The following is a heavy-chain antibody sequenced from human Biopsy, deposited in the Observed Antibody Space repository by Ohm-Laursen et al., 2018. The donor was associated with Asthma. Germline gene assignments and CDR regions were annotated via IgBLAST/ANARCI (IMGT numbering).Heavy chain of an antibody. J-gene: IGHJ4*02. CDR1: GASITTSPSY. CDR3: ARNLPGYTYGPFED. Sequence: SQTLSLTCIVSGASITTSPSYWSWLRLLPGKGLEWIGCIYYNGETFFNPSLKNPLFMSLDSSKNQFSLKMTSVTVADTAVYFCARNLPGYTYGPFEDWGQGTLVTVSS. V-gene: IGHV4-31*01. D-gene: IGHD5-18*01. CDR2: IYYNGET.